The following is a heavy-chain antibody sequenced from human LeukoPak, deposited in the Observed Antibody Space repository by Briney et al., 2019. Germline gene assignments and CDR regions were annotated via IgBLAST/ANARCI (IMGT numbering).Heavy chain of an antibody. J-gene: IGHJ4*02. CDR1: RFPFSNYG. Sequence: GRSLRLSCAASRFPFSNYGVHWVRQAPGKGLEWLAVISSDVSNRHYADSVKGRFTVSRDNSINTLYLQMDSLRAEDTAVYYCAKGHYYGDLGGGSFDLWGQGTLVTVSS. V-gene: IGHV3-30*18. CDR2: ISSDVSNR. D-gene: IGHD4-17*01. CDR3: AKGHYYGDLGGGSFDL.